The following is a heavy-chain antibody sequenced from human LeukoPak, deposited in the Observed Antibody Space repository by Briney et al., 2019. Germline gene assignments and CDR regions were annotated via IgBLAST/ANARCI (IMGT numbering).Heavy chain of an antibody. CDR1: GYTLTELS. D-gene: IGHD2-15*01. J-gene: IGHJ2*01. CDR3: ATCWGSDGSCYSRYFDL. Sequence: ASVKVSCKVSGYTLTELSMHWVRQAPGKGLEWMGGFDPEDGETIYAQKFQGRVTMTEDTSTDTAYMELSSLRSEDTAVYYCATCWGSDGSCYSRYFDLWGRGTLVTVSS. CDR2: FDPEDGET. V-gene: IGHV1-24*01.